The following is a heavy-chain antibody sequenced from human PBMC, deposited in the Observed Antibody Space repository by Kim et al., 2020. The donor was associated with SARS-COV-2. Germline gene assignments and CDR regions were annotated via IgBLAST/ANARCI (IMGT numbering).Heavy chain of an antibody. V-gene: IGHV4-34*01. D-gene: IGHD5-12*01. CDR1: GGSFSGYY. CDR3: AREEMATSPAKFDY. CDR2: INHSGST. J-gene: IGHJ4*02. Sequence: SETLSLTCAVYGGSFSGYYWSWIRQPPGKGLEWIGEINHSGSTNYNPSLKSRVTISVDTSKNQFSLKLSSVTAADTAVYYCAREEMATSPAKFDYWGQGTLVTVSS.